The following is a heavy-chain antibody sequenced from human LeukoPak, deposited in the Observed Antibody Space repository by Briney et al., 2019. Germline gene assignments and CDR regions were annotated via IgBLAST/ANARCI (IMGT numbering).Heavy chain of an antibody. J-gene: IGHJ5*02. CDR1: GFTFSDYA. V-gene: IGHV3-30*18. Sequence: GGSLRLSCTASGFTFSDYAIHWVHQAPGKGLEWVAVISDDGTNTFYGDSVKGRFTISRDNSNNTLFLQMSSLRADDTAVYYCAKDAIRGVIVSYFDPWGQGTRVTVSS. D-gene: IGHD3-10*01. CDR3: AKDAIRGVIVSYFDP. CDR2: ISDDGTNT.